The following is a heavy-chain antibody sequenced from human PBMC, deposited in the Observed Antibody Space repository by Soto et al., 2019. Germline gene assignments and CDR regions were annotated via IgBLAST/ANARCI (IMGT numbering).Heavy chain of an antibody. CDR1: GYTFSSYG. CDR3: EVILGGGDQAGY. CDR2: ISYDGSNK. J-gene: IGHJ4*02. Sequence: QVQLLESGGGVVQPGRCLRLSCAASGYTFSSYGMHWVRQAPGKGLEWVAVISYDGSNKYYADSVKGRFTISRDNSKNTLYLQMNSLRAEDTAVYYCEVILGGGDQAGYWGQGTLVTVSS. D-gene: IGHD2-21*02. V-gene: IGHV3-30*03.